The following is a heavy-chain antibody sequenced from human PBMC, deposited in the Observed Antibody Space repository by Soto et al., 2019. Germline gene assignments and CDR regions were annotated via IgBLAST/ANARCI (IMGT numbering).Heavy chain of an antibody. D-gene: IGHD3-9*01. CDR2: ISGSGGST. Sequence: GGSLRLSCAASGFTFSSYAMSWVRQAPGEGLEWVSAISGSGGSTYCADSVKGRFTISRDNSKNTLYLQMNSLRAEDTAVYYCAKDLTRYFDWLLRVDYYYGMDVWGQGTTVTVSS. J-gene: IGHJ6*02. CDR1: GFTFSSYA. CDR3: AKDLTRYFDWLLRVDYYYGMDV. V-gene: IGHV3-23*01.